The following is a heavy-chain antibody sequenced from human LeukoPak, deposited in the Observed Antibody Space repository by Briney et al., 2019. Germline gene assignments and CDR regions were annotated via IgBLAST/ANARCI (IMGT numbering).Heavy chain of an antibody. V-gene: IGHV3-7*05. Sequence: GGSLRLSCAASGFIFSTSWMNWVRQAPGKGLEWVANINQDGSTKYYVDSVRGRFTISRDNAKNSLYLQMNSLRADDTAVYYCARCTASCYANAFDVWGQGTLLTVSS. CDR2: INQDGSTK. CDR1: GFIFSTSW. J-gene: IGHJ3*01. D-gene: IGHD2-2*01. CDR3: ARCTASCYANAFDV.